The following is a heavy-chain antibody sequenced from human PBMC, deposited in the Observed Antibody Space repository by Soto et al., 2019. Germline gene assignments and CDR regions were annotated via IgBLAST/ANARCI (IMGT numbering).Heavy chain of an antibody. CDR1: GYTFTSYG. V-gene: IGHV1-3*01. J-gene: IGHJ2*01. CDR2: INAGNGNT. CDR3: ARDPNDSIEYYGHHRDLHAFPTQRTSDL. Sequence: GASVKVSCKASGYTFTSYGIHWVRQAPGQRLEWTGWINAGNGNTKYSEKFQGRVTITRDTSASTAYLELSSLRSEDTAVYYCARDPNDSIEYYGHHRDLHAFPTQRTSDL. D-gene: IGHD3-22*01.